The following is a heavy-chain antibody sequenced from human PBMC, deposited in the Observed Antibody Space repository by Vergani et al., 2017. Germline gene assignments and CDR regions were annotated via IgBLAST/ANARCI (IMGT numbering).Heavy chain of an antibody. CDR1: NGSLSGYY. CDR3: ARGLGVGQCSRTNCYVDWFDP. V-gene: IGHV4-34*01. CDR2: ISHTGGT. D-gene: IGHD2-2*01. J-gene: IGHJ5*01. Sequence: QVQLQQWGAGLLKPSETLSLSCSVYNGSLSGYYWNWVRKSPGQGLQWIGEISHTGGTNYNPSLQSRVTMSIDTSKNHFSLKLTSMTAADAAVYYCARGLGVGQCSRTNCYVDWFDPWGQGTLVTVSS.